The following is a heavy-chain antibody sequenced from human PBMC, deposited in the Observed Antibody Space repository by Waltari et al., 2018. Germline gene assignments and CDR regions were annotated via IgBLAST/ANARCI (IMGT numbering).Heavy chain of an antibody. CDR1: GLRTSRYG. CDR2: IWFDGGQT. D-gene: IGHD3-10*01. V-gene: IGHV3-33*06. CDR3: AKDAFGNTYVDH. J-gene: IGHJ4*02. Sequence: QAQLVESGGGVVQPGMSLRLSCTGTGLRTSRYGMHWVRQAPGKGLEWVALIWFDGGQTYYADSVRGRFTISRDNSKNTLYLDMNSLKLNDTAIYYCAKDAFGNTYVDHWGQGTLVTVAS.